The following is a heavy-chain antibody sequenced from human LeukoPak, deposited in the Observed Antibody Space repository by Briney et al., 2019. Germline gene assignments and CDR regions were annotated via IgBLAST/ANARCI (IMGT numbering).Heavy chain of an antibody. CDR2: IRYDGNNK. CDR3: ARVDYDVSTGYQNYFEF. CDR1: GFTFSSSG. Sequence: GGSLRLSCAASGFTFSSSGMHWVRQAPGKGLEWVAFIRYDGNNKYYADSVKGRFTISRDNSKNTLYLQMNSLRAEDTAVYYCARVDYDVSTGYQNYFEFWGQGTLVTVSS. V-gene: IGHV3-30*02. J-gene: IGHJ4*02. D-gene: IGHD3-9*01.